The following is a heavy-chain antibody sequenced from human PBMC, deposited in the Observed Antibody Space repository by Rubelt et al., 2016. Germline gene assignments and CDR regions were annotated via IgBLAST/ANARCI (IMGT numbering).Heavy chain of an antibody. CDR3: ARTNDFWVSYGTYYYAMDA. Sequence: EVQLVESGGGLVQPGRSLRLSCAASGFTFSDHWMSWVRQAPGRGPEWVSVIDSDGTRDYADSVKGRFTISRDNSKNTLYLQMNSLRAEDTAGYYWARTNDFWVSYGTYYYAMDAWGQGTTVTVSS. J-gene: IGHJ6*02. D-gene: IGHD3-3*01. CDR1: GFTFSDHW. V-gene: IGHV3-66*01. CDR2: IDSDGTR.